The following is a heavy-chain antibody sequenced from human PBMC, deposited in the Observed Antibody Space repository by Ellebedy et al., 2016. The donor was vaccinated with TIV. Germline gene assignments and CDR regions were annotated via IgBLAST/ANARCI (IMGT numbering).Heavy chain of an antibody. CDR1: GYNFTNYF. D-gene: IGHD2/OR15-2a*01. Sequence: AASVKVSCKASGYNFTNYFMHWVRQAPGQGLEWMGIIDPRGGSTSYAQNFQVRVTMTSDTATSTAYMELRSLRSDDTAVYYCARVDKYCTSFGCYEDYWGQGTLVTVSS. J-gene: IGHJ4*02. CDR2: IDPRGGST. CDR3: ARVDKYCTSFGCYEDY. V-gene: IGHV1-46*01.